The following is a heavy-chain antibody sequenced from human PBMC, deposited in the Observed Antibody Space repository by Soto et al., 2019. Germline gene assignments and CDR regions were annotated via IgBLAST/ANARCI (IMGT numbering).Heavy chain of an antibody. D-gene: IGHD3-10*01. Sequence: KESGPTLVKPTQTLTLTCSFSGFSLATSGVAVGWIRQPPGEALEWLALIYWDDDKRYSPSLESRLAITKDTSRNQVVLTMTNVDPVDTATYYCAHSFSDSFYKGYYYYYMDVWGKGTTVTVSS. CDR2: IYWDDDK. V-gene: IGHV2-5*02. CDR1: GFSLATSGVA. CDR3: AHSFSDSFYKGYYYYYMDV. J-gene: IGHJ6*03.